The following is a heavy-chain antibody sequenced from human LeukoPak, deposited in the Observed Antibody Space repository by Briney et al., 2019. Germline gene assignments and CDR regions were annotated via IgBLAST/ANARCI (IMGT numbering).Heavy chain of an antibody. CDR2: IYYSGST. Sequence: SETLSLTCTVSGGSISSSSYYWGWIRQPPGKGLEWIGSIYYSGSTYYNPSLKSRVTISVDTSKNQFSLKLSSVTAADTAVYYCARHGDITMKGSLHFDYWGQGTLVTVSS. J-gene: IGHJ4*02. D-gene: IGHD3-22*01. CDR1: GGSISSSSYY. CDR3: ARHGDITMKGSLHFDY. V-gene: IGHV4-39*01.